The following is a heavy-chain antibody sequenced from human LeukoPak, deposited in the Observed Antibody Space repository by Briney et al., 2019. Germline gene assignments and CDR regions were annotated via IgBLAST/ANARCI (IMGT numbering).Heavy chain of an antibody. Sequence: GGSLRLSCAASGFTFSGSAMHWVRQASGKGLEWVGRIRSKANSYATAYAASVKGRFTISRDDSKNTAYLQMNSLKTEDTAVYHCTGYSGGARGAFDIWGQGTMVTVSS. CDR3: TGYSGGARGAFDI. V-gene: IGHV3-73*01. CDR2: IRSKANSYAT. D-gene: IGHD1-26*01. CDR1: GFTFSGSA. J-gene: IGHJ3*02.